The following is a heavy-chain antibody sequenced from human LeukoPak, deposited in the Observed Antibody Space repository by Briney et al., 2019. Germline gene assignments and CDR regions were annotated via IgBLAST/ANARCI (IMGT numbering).Heavy chain of an antibody. CDR1: DGSISSYY. CDR2: IFYSGGT. CDR3: ARIGAAGTRYYFDY. V-gene: IGHV4-59*01. Sequence: SETLSLTCTVSDGSISSYYWSWIRQPPGKGLEWIGYIFYSGGTNYNSSLKSRVTLSIDTSKNQFSLELTSVTAADTAVYYCARIGAAGTRYYFDYWSQGTLVTVSS. D-gene: IGHD6-13*01. J-gene: IGHJ4*02.